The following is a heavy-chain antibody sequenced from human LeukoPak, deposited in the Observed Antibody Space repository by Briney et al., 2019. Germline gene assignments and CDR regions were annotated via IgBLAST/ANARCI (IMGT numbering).Heavy chain of an antibody. CDR2: INHNGNVN. V-gene: IGHV3-7*03. J-gene: IGHJ6*02. D-gene: IGHD3-16*01. CDR1: GFTFSSYW. Sequence: GGSLRLSCAASGFTFSSYWMNWARQAPGKGLEWVASINHNGNVNYYVDSVKGRFTISRENAKKSLYLQMSNLRAEDTAVYFCARGGGLDVWGQGATVTVSS. CDR3: ARGGGLDV.